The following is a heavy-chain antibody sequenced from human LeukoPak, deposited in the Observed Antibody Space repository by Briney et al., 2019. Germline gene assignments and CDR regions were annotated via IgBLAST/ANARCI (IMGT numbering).Heavy chain of an antibody. D-gene: IGHD2-8*02. CDR1: GYTFTGYY. J-gene: IGHJ3*02. Sequence: WASVKVSCKASGYTFTGYYMHWVRQAPGQGLEWMGWINPNSGGTNYAQKFQGRVTMTRDTSISTAYMELSRLRSDDTAVYYCARSSGGADALDIWGQGTMVTVSS. V-gene: IGHV1-2*02. CDR2: INPNSGGT. CDR3: ARSSGGADALDI.